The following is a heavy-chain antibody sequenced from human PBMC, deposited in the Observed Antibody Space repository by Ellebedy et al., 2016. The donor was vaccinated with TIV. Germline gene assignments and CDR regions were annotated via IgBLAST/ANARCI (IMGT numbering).Heavy chain of an antibody. V-gene: IGHV1-8*02. CDR1: GYTFTTYY. J-gene: IGHJ3*02. CDR3: RCGGDTFDI. CDR2: MNPNSGNT. D-gene: IGHD2-21*02. Sequence: ASVKVSXXASGYTFTTYYMNWVRQAPGQGLEWMGWMNPNSGNTGYAQKFQGRVTMTRNTSISTAYMELSSLRSEDTAVYYCRCGGDTFDIWGQGTMVTVSS.